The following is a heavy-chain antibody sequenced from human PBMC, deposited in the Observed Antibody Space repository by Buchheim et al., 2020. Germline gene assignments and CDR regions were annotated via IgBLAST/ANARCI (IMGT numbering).Heavy chain of an antibody. Sequence: QVQLQQWGAGLLKPSETLSLTCAVYGGSFSGYYWSWIRQPPGKGLEWIGEINHSGSTNYNPSLKSRVTISVDTSKNQFSLKLSSVTAADTAVYYCARTYGGKVGYFQHWGQGTL. J-gene: IGHJ1*01. CDR3: ARTYGGKVGYFQH. CDR1: GGSFSGYY. CDR2: INHSGST. V-gene: IGHV4-34*01. D-gene: IGHD4-23*01.